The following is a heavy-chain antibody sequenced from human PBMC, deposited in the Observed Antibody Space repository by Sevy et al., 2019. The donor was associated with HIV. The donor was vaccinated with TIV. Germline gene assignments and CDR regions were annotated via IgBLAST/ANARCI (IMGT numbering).Heavy chain of an antibody. CDR2: VNSDGGDT. CDR3: VAANSWEDY. Sequence: GGSLRLSCEGSGYTFSNDWMHWVRQAPGKGLEWVSRVNSDGGDTAYADSVKGRFTISRDNAENTMSLQMNSLRAEDTGLYYCVAANSWEDYWGQGTLVTVSS. D-gene: IGHD6-13*01. J-gene: IGHJ4*02. CDR1: GYTFSNDW. V-gene: IGHV3-74*01.